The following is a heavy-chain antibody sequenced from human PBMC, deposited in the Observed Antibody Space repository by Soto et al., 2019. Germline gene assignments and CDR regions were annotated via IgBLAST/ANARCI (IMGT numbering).Heavy chain of an antibody. CDR2: ISGSGGST. V-gene: IGHV3-23*01. D-gene: IGHD2-15*01. J-gene: IGHJ6*02. CDR1: GFTFGSYA. Sequence: EVQLLESGGGLVQPGGSLRLSCAASGFTFGSYAMSWVRQAPGKGLEWVSAISGSGGSTYYADSVKGRFTISRDNSKNTLYLQMNSLRAEDTAVYYCANDHCSGGSCYGGRDYYGMDVWGQGTTVTVSS. CDR3: ANDHCSGGSCYGGRDYYGMDV.